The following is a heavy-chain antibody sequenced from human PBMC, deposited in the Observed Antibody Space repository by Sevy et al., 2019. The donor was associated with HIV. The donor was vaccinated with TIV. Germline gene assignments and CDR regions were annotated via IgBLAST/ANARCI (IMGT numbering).Heavy chain of an antibody. CDR1: GGSISDRSYY. J-gene: IGHJ1*01. CDR3: ARRAAAAGRDSDYFHH. CDR2: ISYSGNS. D-gene: IGHD6-13*01. V-gene: IGHV4-39*01. Sequence: SETLSLTCAVSGGSISDRSYYWVWIRQPPGKGLEWIGSISYSGNSYYNPSLKSRVAMSVDTSKNQFSLKLSSVTAADTAVYYCARRAAAAGRDSDYFHHWGQGTLVTVSS.